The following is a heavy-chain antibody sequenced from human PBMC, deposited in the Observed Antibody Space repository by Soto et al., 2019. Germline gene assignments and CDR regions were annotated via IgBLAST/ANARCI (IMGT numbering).Heavy chain of an antibody. CDR2: IVVGSGNT. D-gene: IGHD6-25*01. CDR1: GFTFTSSA. Sequence: SVKVSCKASGFTFTSSAVQWVRQARGQRLEWKGWIVVGSGNTNYAQKIQERVTITRDMSTSTAYMELSSLRSEDTAVYYCAAVHAAGVYYYGMDVWGQGTTVTVSS. J-gene: IGHJ6*02. CDR3: AAVHAAGVYYYGMDV. V-gene: IGHV1-58*01.